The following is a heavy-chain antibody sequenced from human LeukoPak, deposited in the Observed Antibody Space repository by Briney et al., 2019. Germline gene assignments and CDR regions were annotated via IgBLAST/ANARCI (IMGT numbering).Heavy chain of an antibody. J-gene: IGHJ2*01. Sequence: SETLSLTCTVSGGSISSYHWSWIRQPPGKGLEWIGYIYYSGSTNYNPSLKSRDTISVDTSKNQFSLKLSSVTAADTAVYYCARHAQAYWYFDLWGRGTLVTVSS. CDR2: IYYSGST. CDR3: ARHAQAYWYFDL. CDR1: GGSISSYH. V-gene: IGHV4-59*08.